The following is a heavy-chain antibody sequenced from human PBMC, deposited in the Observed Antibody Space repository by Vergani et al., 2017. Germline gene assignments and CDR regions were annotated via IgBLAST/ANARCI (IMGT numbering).Heavy chain of an antibody. V-gene: IGHV3-23*01. J-gene: IGHJ5*02. CDR1: GFTFSSYA. D-gene: IGHD1-14*01. Sequence: EVQLLESGGGLVQPGGSLRISCAASGFTFSSYAMSWVRQAPGKGLEWVSAISESGDNTYYPDSVRGRFTISRDNSKNTVYLQLNSLRAEDTGVYYCARDLRLLYNRFDPWGQGTLVTVSS. CDR3: ARDLRLLYNRFDP. CDR2: ISESGDNT.